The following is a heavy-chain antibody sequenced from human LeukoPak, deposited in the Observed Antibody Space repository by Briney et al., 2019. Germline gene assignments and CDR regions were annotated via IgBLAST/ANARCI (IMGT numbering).Heavy chain of an antibody. CDR2: INPNSGGT. Sequence: GASVKVSCKASGYTFTGYYMHWVRQAPGQGLEWMGWINPNSGGTNYAQKFQRRVAMTRDTPISTAYMELSRLRSDDTPVYDCAGRSYTSSWYYHYGMDVWGQATTVTVSS. CDR3: AGRSYTSSWYYHYGMDV. V-gene: IGHV1-2*02. CDR1: GYTFTGYY. J-gene: IGHJ6*02. D-gene: IGHD6-13*01.